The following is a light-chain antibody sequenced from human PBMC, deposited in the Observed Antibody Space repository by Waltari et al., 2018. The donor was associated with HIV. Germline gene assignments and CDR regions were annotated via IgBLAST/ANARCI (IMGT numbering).Light chain of an antibody. CDR3: AAWDDSLRGHVV. J-gene: IGLJ2*01. V-gene: IGLV1-47*01. CDR1: RSNIGSNF. Sequence: QSVLTHPPSASATPGQRVTISCSGTRSNIGSNFVFWYQQFPGTAPKLLMYKNNKRFSAGPYRFSGSKSGTSASLAISGLRSGDEAVYYCAAWDDSLRGHVVFGGGTNLTV. CDR2: KNN.